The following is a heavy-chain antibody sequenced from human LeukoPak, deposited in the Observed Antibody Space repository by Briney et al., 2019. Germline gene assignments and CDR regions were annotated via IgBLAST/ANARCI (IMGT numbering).Heavy chain of an antibody. Sequence: SGRSLRLSCAASGFTFSSYGMHWVRQAPGKGLEWVAVISYDGSNKYYADSVKGRFTISRDNSKNTLYLQMNSLRAEDTAMYYCAGYGGRYPYYMDVWGKGTTVTISS. J-gene: IGHJ6*03. CDR2: ISYDGSNK. V-gene: IGHV3-30*03. CDR3: AGYGGRYPYYMDV. D-gene: IGHD1-26*01. CDR1: GFTFSSYG.